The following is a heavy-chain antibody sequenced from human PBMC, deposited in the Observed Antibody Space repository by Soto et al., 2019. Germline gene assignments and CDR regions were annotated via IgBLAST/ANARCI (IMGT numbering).Heavy chain of an antibody. CDR2: IIPMFGTA. CDR1: GGSFSSSA. V-gene: IGHV1-69*13. CDR3: ARDRGLITNNSDS. Sequence: ASVKVSCKASGGSFSSSAISWVRQAPGQGLEWLGGIIPMFGTANNAQKFQGRVTITADESTSTAYMELSSLRSEDTAVYYCARDRGLITNNSDSWGQGTLVTVSS. J-gene: IGHJ4*02. D-gene: IGHD1-20*01.